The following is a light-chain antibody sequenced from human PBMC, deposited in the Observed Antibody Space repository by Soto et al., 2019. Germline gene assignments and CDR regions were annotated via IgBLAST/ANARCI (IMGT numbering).Light chain of an antibody. CDR2: GAS. J-gene: IGKJ5*01. CDR3: QQYNDWPPGGIA. Sequence: IVMTQSPATLSVSPGERATLSCRASQSIISNLAWYQQKPGQAPRLLIYGASTRTTGIPARFSRSGSGTDLTLTIGGRQSEDFPVYYGQQYNDWPPGGIAFGQGTRLEIE. CDR1: QSIISN. V-gene: IGKV3-15*01.